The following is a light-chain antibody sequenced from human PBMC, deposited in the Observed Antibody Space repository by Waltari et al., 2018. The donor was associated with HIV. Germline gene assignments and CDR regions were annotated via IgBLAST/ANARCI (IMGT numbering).Light chain of an antibody. CDR2: GAS. CDR1: LSVSTN. J-gene: IGKJ1*01. Sequence: EIVMTQSPATLSVSPGERATLSCRASLSVSTNLAWYQQKPGQAPRLLIYGASTRATGIPARFSGSASGTEFTLTSSSLQSEDFALYHCQQYNYWPWTFGQGTKVEIK. CDR3: QQYNYWPWT. V-gene: IGKV3-15*01.